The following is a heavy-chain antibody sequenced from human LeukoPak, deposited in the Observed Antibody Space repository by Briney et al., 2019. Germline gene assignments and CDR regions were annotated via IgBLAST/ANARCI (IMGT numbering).Heavy chain of an antibody. V-gene: IGHV3-74*01. Sequence: PGGSLRLSCAASGFTFSSYWMHWVRQAPGKGLVWVSRVSSDGSITDYTDSVKGRFTISRDNSKNTLYLQMNSLRAEDTAVYYCARGAYYYEDWGQGTLVTVSS. J-gene: IGHJ4*02. CDR3: ARGAYYYED. CDR2: VSSDGSIT. CDR1: GFTFSSYW.